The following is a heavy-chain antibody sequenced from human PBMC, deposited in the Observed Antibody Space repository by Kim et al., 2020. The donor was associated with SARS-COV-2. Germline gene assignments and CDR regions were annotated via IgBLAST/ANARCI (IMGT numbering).Heavy chain of an antibody. CDR2: INPHTGGT. Sequence: ASVKVSCKASGYPFIGYYLHWVRQAPGRGLEWMGWINPHTGGTDYAQRFQGRVTMTRDTSTGTAYMELGSLRSDDTAIYYCARDLSSINWYFVYWGQGTL. D-gene: IGHD6-13*01. V-gene: IGHV1-2*02. CDR1: GYPFIGYY. J-gene: IGHJ4*02. CDR3: ARDLSSINWYFVY.